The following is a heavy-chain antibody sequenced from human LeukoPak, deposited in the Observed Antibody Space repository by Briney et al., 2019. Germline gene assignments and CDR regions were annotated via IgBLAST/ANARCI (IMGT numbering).Heavy chain of an antibody. CDR2: ISYDGSNK. V-gene: IGHV3-30*18. CDR1: GFTFSTYD. Sequence: TGGSLRLSCAASGFTFSTYDMHWVRQAPGKGLEWVAVISYDGSNKYYADSVKGRFTISRDNSKNTLYLQMNSLRAEDTAVYYCAKGYYGSGSYPTLDNWGQGTLVTVSS. CDR3: AKGYYGSGSYPTLDN. D-gene: IGHD3-10*01. J-gene: IGHJ4*02.